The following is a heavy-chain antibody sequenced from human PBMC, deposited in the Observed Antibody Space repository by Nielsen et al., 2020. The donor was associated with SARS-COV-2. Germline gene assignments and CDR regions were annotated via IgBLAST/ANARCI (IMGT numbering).Heavy chain of an antibody. Sequence: GESLKISCAASGFTFSSYAMSWVRQAPGKGLEWVSVIYSGGSSTYYADSVKGRFTISRDNSKNTLYLQMNSLRAEDTAVYYCAKDHSWGDQSYWGQGTLVTVSS. V-gene: IGHV3-23*03. D-gene: IGHD3-16*01. CDR1: GFTFSSYA. CDR3: AKDHSWGDQSY. J-gene: IGHJ4*02. CDR2: IYSGGSST.